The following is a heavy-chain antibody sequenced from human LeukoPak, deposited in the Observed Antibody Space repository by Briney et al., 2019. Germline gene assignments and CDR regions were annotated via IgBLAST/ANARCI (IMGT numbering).Heavy chain of an antibody. D-gene: IGHD2-15*01. Sequence: GGSLRLSCVASGFSLSNYNMNWVRQAPGKGLEWISSVSSSSSHIYYIDSVKGRFTISRDNAKNSLYLQMDSLGAEDTAMHYCARDVAPSGDFDCWGQGTLVTVSS. CDR3: ARDVAPSGDFDC. J-gene: IGHJ4*02. CDR1: GFSLSNYN. V-gene: IGHV3-21*01. CDR2: VSSSSSHI.